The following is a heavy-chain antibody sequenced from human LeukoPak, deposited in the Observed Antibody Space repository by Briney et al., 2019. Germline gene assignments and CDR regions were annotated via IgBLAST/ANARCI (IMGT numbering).Heavy chain of an antibody. D-gene: IGHD3-22*01. Sequence: GGSLRLSCAASGITFSSYGLVWVPQAPVKGLEWVSAITCGGDTTDYADSVKGRFTISRDNSKNTLFLQMNSLRADDTAVYYCVRTSGYLAYWGQGTLVTVSS. CDR3: VRTSGYLAY. J-gene: IGHJ4*02. CDR1: GITFSSYG. V-gene: IGHV3-23*01. CDR2: ITCGGDTT.